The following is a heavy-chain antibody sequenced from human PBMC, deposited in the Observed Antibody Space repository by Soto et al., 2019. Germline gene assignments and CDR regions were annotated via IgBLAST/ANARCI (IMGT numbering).Heavy chain of an antibody. Sequence: EVQLLESGGGLVQPGGSLRLSCAASGFTFSSYAMSWVRQAPGKGLEWVSTISGSGGSTYYADSVKGRFTISRDNSKNTVDPQMNSLRDEETAGYYWAKRFEGRWIKLWVTGGFDIWGQGTMVTVSS. CDR2: ISGSGGST. J-gene: IGHJ3*02. V-gene: IGHV3-23*01. CDR3: AKRFEGRWIKLWVTGGFDI. D-gene: IGHD5-18*01. CDR1: GFTFSSYA.